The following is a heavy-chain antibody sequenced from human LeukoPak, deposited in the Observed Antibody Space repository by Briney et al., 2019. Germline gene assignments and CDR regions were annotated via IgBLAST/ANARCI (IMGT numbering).Heavy chain of an antibody. CDR1: GFTLRSYG. J-gene: IGHJ4*02. Sequence: PGGTLRLSCAASGFTLRSYGMSWVRQAPGKGLEWVSAITSGYSTYYADSVKGRFTISGDNSKNTLYLQMNSLRAEDTAVYYCAKSGYNRFDYWGQGTLVTVSS. CDR3: AKSGYNRFDY. CDR2: ITSGYST. D-gene: IGHD5-24*01. V-gene: IGHV3-23*01.